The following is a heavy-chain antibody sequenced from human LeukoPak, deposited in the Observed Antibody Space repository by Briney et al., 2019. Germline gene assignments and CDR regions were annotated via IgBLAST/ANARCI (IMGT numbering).Heavy chain of an antibody. Sequence: SETLSLTCAVYGGSFSGYYWSWIRQPPGKGLEWIGEINHSGSTNYNPSLKSRVTISVDTSKNQFSLKLSSVTAADTAVYYCARDSSFYGSGSVAFDPWGQGTLVTVSS. CDR1: GGSFSGYY. CDR3: ARDSSFYGSGSVAFDP. J-gene: IGHJ5*02. V-gene: IGHV4-34*01. D-gene: IGHD3-10*01. CDR2: INHSGST.